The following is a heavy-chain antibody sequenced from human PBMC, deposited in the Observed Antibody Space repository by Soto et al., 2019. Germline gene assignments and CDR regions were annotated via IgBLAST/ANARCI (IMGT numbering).Heavy chain of an antibody. J-gene: IGHJ2*01. Sequence: EVQLVESGGGLVQPGGSLRLSCAASGFTFSNYDMHWVRQATGKGLEWVSAIDIAGDTYYPDSVKGRFTISREKAKNSLYLQMNSLRADDTAVYYCVRAARWLQSRYFDLWGRGTLVTVSS. CDR1: GFTFSNYD. CDR3: VRAARWLQSRYFDL. V-gene: IGHV3-13*01. CDR2: IDIAGDT. D-gene: IGHD5-12*01.